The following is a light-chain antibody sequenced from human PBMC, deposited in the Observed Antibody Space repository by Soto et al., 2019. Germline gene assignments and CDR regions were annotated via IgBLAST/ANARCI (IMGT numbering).Light chain of an antibody. CDR1: SSDVGGYNY. CDR2: DVT. V-gene: IGLV2-14*01. J-gene: IGLJ1*01. Sequence: QSALTQPASVSGSPGQSITISCTGTSSDVGGYNYVSWYQQHPGKAPKLIIYDVTNRPSGVSDRFSGSKSGNTASLTISGLHAEDEADCYCHSYTSSSTLGVFGTGTKLTVL. CDR3: HSYTSSSTLGV.